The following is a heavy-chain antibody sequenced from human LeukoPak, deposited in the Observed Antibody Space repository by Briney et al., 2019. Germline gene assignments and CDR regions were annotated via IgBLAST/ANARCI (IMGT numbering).Heavy chain of an antibody. CDR3: ARDRSTSDHGIDY. V-gene: IGHV4-59*01. J-gene: IGHJ4*02. D-gene: IGHD2-2*01. Sequence: PSETLSLTCTGSGGSISSYYWSWIRQPPGKGLEWIWYIYYSGSTNYNPSLKSRVTISVDTSKNQFSLKLSSVTAADTAVYYCARDRSTSDHGIDYWGQGTLVTVSS. CDR2: IYYSGST. CDR1: GGSISSYY.